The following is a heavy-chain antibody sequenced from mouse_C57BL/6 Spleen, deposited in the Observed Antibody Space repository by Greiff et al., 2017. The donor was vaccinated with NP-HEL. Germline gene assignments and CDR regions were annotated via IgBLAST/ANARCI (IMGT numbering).Heavy chain of an antibody. CDR2: INPSTGGT. V-gene: IGHV1-42*01. J-gene: IGHJ3*01. CDR3: ARSWRGYPAWFAY. D-gene: IGHD2-2*01. CDR1: GYSFTGYY. Sequence: VQLQQSGPELVKPGASVKISCKASGYSFTGYYMNWVKQSPEKSLEWIGEINPSTGGTTYNQKFKAKATLTVDKSSSTAYMQLKSLTSEDSAVYYCARSWRGYPAWFAYWGQGTLVTVSA.